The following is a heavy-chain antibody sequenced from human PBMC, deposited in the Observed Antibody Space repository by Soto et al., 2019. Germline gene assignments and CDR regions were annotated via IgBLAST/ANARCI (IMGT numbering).Heavy chain of an antibody. D-gene: IGHD3-3*01. CDR2: IIPILGIA. CDR1: GGTFSSYT. Sequence: SVKVSCKASGGTFSSYTISWVRQAPGQGLEWMGRIIPILGIANYAQKFQGRVTITADKSTSTAYMELSSLRSEDTAVYYCARAGRSTIFGVVIKAYYYMDVWGKGTTVTVSS. J-gene: IGHJ6*03. V-gene: IGHV1-69*02. CDR3: ARAGRSTIFGVVIKAYYYMDV.